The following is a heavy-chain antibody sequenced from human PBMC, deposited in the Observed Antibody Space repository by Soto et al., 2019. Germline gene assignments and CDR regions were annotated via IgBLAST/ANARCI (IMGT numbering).Heavy chain of an antibody. CDR1: GFTFSSYS. CDR3: AKDRPPYVWGSYRPYYYYGMDV. CDR2: ISTSSGTI. J-gene: IGHJ6*02. Sequence: PGGSLRLSCAASGFTFSSYSMNWVRQAPGKGLEWVSYISTSSGTIYYADSVKGRFTISRDNSKNTLYLQMNSLIAEDTAVYYCAKDRPPYVWGSYRPYYYYGMDVWGQGTTVTVSS. V-gene: IGHV3-48*01. D-gene: IGHD3-16*02.